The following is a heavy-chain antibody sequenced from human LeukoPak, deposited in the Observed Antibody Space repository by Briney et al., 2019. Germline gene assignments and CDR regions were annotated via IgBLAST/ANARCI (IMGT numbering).Heavy chain of an antibody. Sequence: GGSLRLSCAASGFTVSRNYMNWVRQAPGKGLEWVSVIYSGGSTYYADSVKGRFTISRDNSKNTLYFQMNSLRAEDTAFYYCTRGSPILRGRPFDYWGQGTLVTVSS. CDR1: GFTVSRNY. D-gene: IGHD3-10*01. V-gene: IGHV3-53*01. J-gene: IGHJ4*02. CDR2: IYSGGST. CDR3: TRGSPILRGRPFDY.